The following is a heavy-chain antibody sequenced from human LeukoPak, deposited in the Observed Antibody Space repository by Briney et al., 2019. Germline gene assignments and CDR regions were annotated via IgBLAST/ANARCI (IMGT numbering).Heavy chain of an antibody. D-gene: IGHD3-9*01. CDR1: GFTFSSYS. Sequence: GGSLRLSCAASGFTFSSYSMNWVRQAPGKGLEWVSYISSSSSTIYYADSVKGRFTISRDNAKNSLYLQMNSLRAEDTAVYYCAKDLGVRYFDWLIPGSDYWGQGTLVTVSS. J-gene: IGHJ4*02. V-gene: IGHV3-48*01. CDR3: AKDLGVRYFDWLIPGSDY. CDR2: ISSSSSTI.